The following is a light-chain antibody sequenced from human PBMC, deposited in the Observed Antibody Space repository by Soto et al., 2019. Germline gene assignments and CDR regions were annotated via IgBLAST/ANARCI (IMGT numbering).Light chain of an antibody. V-gene: IGLV2-23*01. CDR2: EDS. CDR1: SSDVGAYNL. J-gene: IGLJ1*01. CDR3: CSYVGGSTYV. Sequence: QSVLTQPASVSGSPGQSITISCTGTSSDVGAYNLVSWYQHHPGKAPKVLIYEDSQRPSGVSNRFSGSKSGNVASLTISGLQAEDEADYYCCSYVGGSTYVFGTGTKLTVL.